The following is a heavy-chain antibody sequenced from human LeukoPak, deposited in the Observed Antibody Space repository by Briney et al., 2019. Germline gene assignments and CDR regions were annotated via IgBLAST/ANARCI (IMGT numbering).Heavy chain of an antibody. V-gene: IGHV3-20*04. D-gene: IGHD4-11*01. CDR3: ARGSIATTPFDY. Sequence: GGSLRLSCVASGFIFDDYGMNWVRQAPGKGLEWVSGINWDGGGTGYVDSVTGRFTISRDNAKNSLYLQMNSLRAEDTALYYCARGSIATTPFDYWGQGTLVTVSS. CDR2: INWDGGGT. CDR1: GFIFDDYG. J-gene: IGHJ4*02.